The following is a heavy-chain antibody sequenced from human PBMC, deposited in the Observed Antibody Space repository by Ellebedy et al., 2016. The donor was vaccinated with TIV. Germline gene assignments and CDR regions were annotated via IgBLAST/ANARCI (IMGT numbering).Heavy chain of an antibody. Sequence: SETLPLTXTVSGGSISSYYWSWIRQPPGKGLEWIGYIYYSGSTNYNPSLKSRVTISVDTSKNQFSLKLSSVTAADTAVYYCARDYTIFGVVSHYYYGMDVWGQGTTVTVSS. D-gene: IGHD3-3*01. CDR1: GGSISSYY. J-gene: IGHJ6*02. CDR3: ARDYTIFGVVSHYYYGMDV. V-gene: IGHV4-59*01. CDR2: IYYSGST.